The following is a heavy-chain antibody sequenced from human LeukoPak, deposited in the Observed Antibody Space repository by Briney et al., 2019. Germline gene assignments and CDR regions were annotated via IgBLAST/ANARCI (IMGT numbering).Heavy chain of an antibody. CDR3: ARGSVDNYYYYYMDV. CDR2: INPSGGST. J-gene: IGHJ6*03. CDR1: GYTFTSYY. V-gene: IGHV1-46*01. Sequence: ASVKVSCKASGYTFTSYYMHWVRQAPGQGLEWMGIINPSGGSTTYAQKFQGRVTITADESTSTAYMELSSLRSEDTAVYYCARGSVDNYYYYYMDVWGKGTTVTISS. D-gene: IGHD4-23*01.